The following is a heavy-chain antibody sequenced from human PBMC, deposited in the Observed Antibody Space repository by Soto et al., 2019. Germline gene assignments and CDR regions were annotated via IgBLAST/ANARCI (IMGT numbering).Heavy chain of an antibody. CDR3: ARDTDIVVVVAATLDY. J-gene: IGHJ4*02. D-gene: IGHD2-15*01. V-gene: IGHV1-18*01. CDR1: GYTFTSYG. CDR2: ISAYNGNT. Sequence: ASVKVSCKASGYTFTSYGISWVRQAPGQGLEWMGWISAYNGNTNYAQKLQGRATMTTDTSTSTAYMELRSLRSDDTAVYYCARDTDIVVVVAATLDYWGQGTLVTVSS.